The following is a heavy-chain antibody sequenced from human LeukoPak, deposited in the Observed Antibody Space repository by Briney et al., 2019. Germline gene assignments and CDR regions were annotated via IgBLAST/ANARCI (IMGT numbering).Heavy chain of an antibody. V-gene: IGHV3-23*01. Sequence: GGSLRLSCAASGFTFSSYAMSWVRQAPGKGLEWVSAISGSGGSTYYADSVKGRFTISRDNSKNTLYLQMNSLRAKDTAVYYCAKDHVVVVAAIGYWGQGTLVTVSS. CDR2: ISGSGGST. CDR1: GFTFSSYA. CDR3: AKDHVVVVAAIGY. D-gene: IGHD2-15*01. J-gene: IGHJ4*02.